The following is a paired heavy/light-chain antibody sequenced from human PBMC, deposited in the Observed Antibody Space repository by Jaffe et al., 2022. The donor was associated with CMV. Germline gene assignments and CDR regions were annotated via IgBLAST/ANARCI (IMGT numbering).Heavy chain of an antibody. V-gene: IGHV4-39*01. Sequence: QLQLQESGPGLVRPSETLSLTCIVSGGPISTNGHYWGWIRQPPGRGLEWIGAIYNSGNLHYNPSLKSRVTISADTSKNQFFLRLNSMTAADTAIYFCAKSGGGADTIEYWGQGTLVTVSS. CDR3: AKSGGGADTIEY. CDR2: IYNSGNL. CDR1: GGPISTNGHY. D-gene: IGHD1-26*01. J-gene: IGHJ4*02.
Light chain of an antibody. CDR3: VTWDSSLIAVA. CDR1: SSNIGSHF. V-gene: IGLV1-51*02. J-gene: IGLJ2*01. Sequence: QSVLTQPPSVSAAPGQKVTISCSGSSSNIGSHFVSWYQQLPGAAPKLLIYQNDKRPLEIPDRFSGSKSGTSGTLGITGLQTGDEADYYCVTWDSSLIAVAIGGGTKLTVL. CDR2: QND.